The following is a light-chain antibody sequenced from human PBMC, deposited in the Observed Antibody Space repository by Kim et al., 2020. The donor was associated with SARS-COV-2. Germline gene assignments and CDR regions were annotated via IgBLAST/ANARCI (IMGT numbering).Light chain of an antibody. CDR3: QVYDGSREHMV. CDR2: DNS. V-gene: IGLV3-21*03. CDR1: NIGSNS. Sequence: SYELSQPPSVSVAPGKTASITCGGDNIGSNSVHWYQQKSGQAPVLVVYDNSDRPSGIPERISGSNSGITATLTISRVEAGDEADYYCQVYDGSREHMVFGGGTQLTVL. J-gene: IGLJ2*01.